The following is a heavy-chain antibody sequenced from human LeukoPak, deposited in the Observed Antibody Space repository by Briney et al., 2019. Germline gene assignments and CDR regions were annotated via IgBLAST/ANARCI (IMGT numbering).Heavy chain of an antibody. V-gene: IGHV7-4-1*02. Sequence: ASVTVSCKASGYTFTSYAMNWERQAPGQGLEWMGWINTNTGNPTYAQGFTGRFVFSLDTSVSTAYLQISSLKAEDTAVYYCARTSDIVVVTANLGYWGQGTLVTVSS. CDR2: INTNTGNP. CDR1: GYTFTSYA. CDR3: ARTSDIVVVTANLGY. J-gene: IGHJ4*02. D-gene: IGHD2-21*02.